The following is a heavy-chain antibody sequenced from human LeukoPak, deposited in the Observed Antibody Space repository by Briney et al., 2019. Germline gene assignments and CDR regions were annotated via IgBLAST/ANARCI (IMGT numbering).Heavy chain of an antibody. V-gene: IGHV4-39*01. J-gene: IGHJ5*02. CDR1: GGSISGSSYY. Sequence: PSETLSLTCTVSGGSISGSSYYWGWIRQPPGKGLEWIGSIYYSGSTYYNPSLKSRVTISVDTSKNQFSLKLSSVTAADTAVYYCARLWGGSVSPVSSDWFDPWGQGTLVTVSS. CDR3: ARLWGGSVSPVSSDWFDP. D-gene: IGHD5-12*01. CDR2: IYYSGST.